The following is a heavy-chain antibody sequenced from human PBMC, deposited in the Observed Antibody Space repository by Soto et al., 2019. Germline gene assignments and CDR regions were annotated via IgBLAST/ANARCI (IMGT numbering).Heavy chain of an antibody. CDR3: ARGWYCGGDCYEWYFDL. D-gene: IGHD2-21*02. V-gene: IGHV3-33*01. CDR2: IWYDGSNK. CDR1: GFTFSDYG. J-gene: IGHJ2*01. Sequence: QVQLVESGGGVVQPGRSLRLSRAASGFTFSDYGMHWVRQTPGKGLQWVAVIWYDGSNKYYADSVKGRFTISRDNSKNTLYLQMNSLRAEDTAVYYCARGWYCGGDCYEWYFDLWGRGTLVTVSS.